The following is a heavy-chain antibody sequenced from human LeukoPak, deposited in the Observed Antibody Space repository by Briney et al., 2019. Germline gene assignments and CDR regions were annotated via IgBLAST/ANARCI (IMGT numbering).Heavy chain of an antibody. D-gene: IGHD5-18*01. J-gene: IGHJ4*02. CDR1: GFTFSSYA. CDR2: ISGIGGNT. V-gene: IGHV3-23*01. Sequence: QTGGSLRLSCAASGFTFSSYAMSWVRQAPGKGLEWVSAISGIGGNTYYADSVKGRFTISRDNSKNTLYLQMNSLRAEDTAVYYCALVQLWYGTQPFDYWGQGTLVTVSS. CDR3: ALVQLWYGTQPFDY.